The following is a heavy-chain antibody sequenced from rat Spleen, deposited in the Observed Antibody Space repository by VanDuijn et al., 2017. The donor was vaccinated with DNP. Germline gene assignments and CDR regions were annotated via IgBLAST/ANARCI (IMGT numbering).Heavy chain of an antibody. J-gene: IGHJ2*01. V-gene: IGHV5-22*01. Sequence: EVQLVESGGGLVQPGRSLKLSCAASGFTFSDYYMAWVRQAPTKGLEWVAYIRYDGGSIYYGDSGKGRFAISRDNAKSTLYLQMNSLRSEDMATYYCVRWNSGHFDYWGQGVMVTVSS. CDR2: IRYDGGSI. CDR1: GFTFSDYY. CDR3: VRWNSGHFDY. D-gene: IGHD4-3*01.